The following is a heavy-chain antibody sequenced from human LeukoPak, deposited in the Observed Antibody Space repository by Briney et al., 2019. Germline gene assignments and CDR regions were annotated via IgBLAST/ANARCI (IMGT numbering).Heavy chain of an antibody. CDR2: IRYDGSNK. CDR3: ARARDIGATIGYFDY. CDR1: GFTFSSYG. V-gene: IGHV3-30*02. J-gene: IGHJ4*02. D-gene: IGHD5-12*01. Sequence: QPGGSLRLSCAASGFTFSSYGMHWVRQAPGKGLEWVAFIRYDGSNKYYADSVKGRFTISRDNSKNTLYLQMNSLRAEDTAVYYCARARDIGATIGYFDYWGQGTLVTVSS.